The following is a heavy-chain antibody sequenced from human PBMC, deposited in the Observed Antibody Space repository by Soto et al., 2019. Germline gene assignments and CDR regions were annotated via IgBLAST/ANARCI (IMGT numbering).Heavy chain of an antibody. CDR1: GFTFSSYS. CDR3: ARPYDSRTRPSDY. Sequence: EVQLVESGGGLVKPGGSLRLSCAASGFTFSSYSMNWVRQAPGKGLEWVSSISRSSSYIYYADSVKDRFTISRDNAKNSLYLQMNSLRAEDTAVYYCARPYDSRTRPSDYWGQRTLVTVSS. CDR2: ISRSSSYI. V-gene: IGHV3-21*01. J-gene: IGHJ4*02. D-gene: IGHD3-22*01.